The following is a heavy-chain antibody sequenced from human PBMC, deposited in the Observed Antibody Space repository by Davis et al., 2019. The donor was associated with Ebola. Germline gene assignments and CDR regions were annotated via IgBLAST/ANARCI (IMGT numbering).Heavy chain of an antibody. D-gene: IGHD3-22*01. J-gene: IGHJ2*01. CDR2: IYHSGST. Sequence: MPSETLSLTCAVSGGSISSSNWWSWVRQPPGKGLEWIGEIYHSGSTNYNPSLKSRVTISVDTSKNQFSLKLSSVTAADTAVYYCARHLVYYYDSSGYRSYWYFDLWGRGTLVTVSS. CDR3: ARHLVYYYDSSGYRSYWYFDL. CDR1: GGSISSSNW. V-gene: IGHV4-4*02.